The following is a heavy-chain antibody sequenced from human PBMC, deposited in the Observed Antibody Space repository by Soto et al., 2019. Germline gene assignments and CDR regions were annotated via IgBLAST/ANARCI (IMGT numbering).Heavy chain of an antibody. CDR3: AKRGGYDYVWKSYRPDY. Sequence: GGSLRLSCVASGFTFSSFAMTWVRQAPGKGLEWVSTLSGSGGDTYYADSVNGRFTISRDTSKNTLYLQMDRLRVEATAVYYCAKRGGYDYVWKSYRPDYWGQGTLVTVSS. CDR1: GFTFSSFA. D-gene: IGHD3-16*02. CDR2: LSGSGGDT. J-gene: IGHJ4*02. V-gene: IGHV3-23*01.